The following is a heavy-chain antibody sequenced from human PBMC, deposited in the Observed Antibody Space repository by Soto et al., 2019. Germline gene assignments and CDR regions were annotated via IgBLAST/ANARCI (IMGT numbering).Heavy chain of an antibody. J-gene: IGHJ3*02. CDR2: ISYDGSNK. CDR1: GFTFSSYG. V-gene: IGHV3-30*18. Sequence: GGSLRLSCAASGFTFSSYGMHWVRQAPGKGLEWVAVISYDGSNKYYADSVKGRFTISRDNSKNTLYLQMNSLRAEDTAVYYCAKMSPYWDSQPMGYDSSGYVSSAFDIWGQGTMVPVSS. D-gene: IGHD3-22*01. CDR3: AKMSPYWDSQPMGYDSSGYVSSAFDI.